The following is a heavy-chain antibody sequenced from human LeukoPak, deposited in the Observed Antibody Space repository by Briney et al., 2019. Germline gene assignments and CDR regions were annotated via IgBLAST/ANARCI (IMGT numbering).Heavy chain of an antibody. Sequence: SETLSLTCAVSGYSISSGHYWDWIRQPPGKGLEWIGYIYYSGSTYYNPSLKSRVTISVDTSKNQFSLKLSSVTAADTAVYYCARGKRPNYDFWSGYSLNWFDPWGQGTLVTVSS. D-gene: IGHD3-3*01. V-gene: IGHV4-38-2*01. CDR2: IYYSGST. J-gene: IGHJ5*02. CDR3: ARGKRPNYDFWSGYSLNWFDP. CDR1: GYSISSGHY.